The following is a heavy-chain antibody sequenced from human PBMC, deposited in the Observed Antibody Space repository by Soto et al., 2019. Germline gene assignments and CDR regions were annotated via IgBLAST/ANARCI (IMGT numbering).Heavy chain of an antibody. J-gene: IGHJ2*01. V-gene: IGHV1-69*12. CDR3: ARVVTVVKSFHYWYFDL. CDR2: IIPMFGTT. CDR1: GGTFSSYA. D-gene: IGHD2-15*01. Sequence: QVQLVQPGAEVKKPGSSVKVSCKASGGTFSSYAISWVRQAPGQGLEWMGGIIPMFGTTNYAQKFQGRVTITADESTSTAYMELSSLRSEDTAVYYCARVVTVVKSFHYWYFDLWGRGTLVTVSS.